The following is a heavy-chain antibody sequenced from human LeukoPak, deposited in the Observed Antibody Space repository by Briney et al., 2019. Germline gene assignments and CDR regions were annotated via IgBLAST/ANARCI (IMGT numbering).Heavy chain of an antibody. V-gene: IGHV4-30-2*01. CDR1: GGSISSGGYY. J-gene: IGHJ6*02. D-gene: IGHD4-17*01. Sequence: SETLSLTCTVSGGSISSGGYYWSWIRQPPGKGLEWIGYIYHSGSTYYNPSLKSRVTISVDRSKNQFSLKLSSVTAADTAVYYCARPDYGDYVSYYYYGMDVWGQGTTVTVSS. CDR3: ARPDYGDYVSYYYYGMDV. CDR2: IYHSGST.